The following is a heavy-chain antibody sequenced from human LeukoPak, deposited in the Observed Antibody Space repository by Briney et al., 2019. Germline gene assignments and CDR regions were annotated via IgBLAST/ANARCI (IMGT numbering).Heavy chain of an antibody. J-gene: IGHJ5*02. V-gene: IGHV4-31*03. Sequence: SQTLSLTCTVSGGSISSGGYYWSWIRQHPGKGLEWIGYIYYSGSTYYNPSLKSRVTISVDTSKNQFSLKLSSVTAADTAVYYGVRSNGGWFDPWGQGTLVTVSS. CDR3: VRSNGGWFDP. CDR2: IYYSGST. CDR1: GGSISSGGYY. D-gene: IGHD1-1*01.